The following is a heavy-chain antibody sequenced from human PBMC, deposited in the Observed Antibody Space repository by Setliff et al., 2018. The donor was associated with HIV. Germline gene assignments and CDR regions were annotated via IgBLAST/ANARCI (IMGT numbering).Heavy chain of an antibody. CDR1: GITFSNYY. D-gene: IGHD3-16*01. Sequence: GGSLRLSCAASGITFSNYYMSLIRQAPGKGLEWVSYISSSGTTIYYADSVKGRFTISRDNAKNSLYLQMNRLRAEDTAVYYCAKEVHVSSYYGMDVWGQGTTVTVSS. V-gene: IGHV3-11*04. J-gene: IGHJ6*02. CDR3: AKEVHVSSYYGMDV. CDR2: ISSSGTTI.